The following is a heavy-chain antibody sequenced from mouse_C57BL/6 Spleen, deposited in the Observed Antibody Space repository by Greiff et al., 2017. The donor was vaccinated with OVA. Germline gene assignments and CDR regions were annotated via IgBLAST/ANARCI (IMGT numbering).Heavy chain of an antibody. CDR1: GYSITSGYY. CDR2: ISYDGSN. Sequence: EVHLVESGPGLVKPSQSLSLTCSVTGYSITSGYYWHWIRQFPGNKLEWMGYISYDGSNNYNPSLKNRISITRDTSKNQFFLKLNSVTTEDTATYYCARDAPSTYWGTAYWGQGTLVTVSA. J-gene: IGHJ3*01. V-gene: IGHV3-6*01. CDR3: ARDAPSTYWGTAY. D-gene: IGHD1-1*01.